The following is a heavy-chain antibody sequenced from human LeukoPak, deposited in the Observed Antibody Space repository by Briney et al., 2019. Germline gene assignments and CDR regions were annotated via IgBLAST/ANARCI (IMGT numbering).Heavy chain of an antibody. J-gene: IGHJ3*02. Sequence: ASVKVSCKASGYTFTSYDINWVRQVTGQGLEWMGWMNPNSGNTGYAQKFQGRVTMTRNTAISTAYMELSSLRSEDTAVYYCARGHYYDSSGYPDRVAYAFDIWGQGTMVIVPS. CDR3: ARGHYYDSSGYPDRVAYAFDI. V-gene: IGHV1-8*01. CDR2: MNPNSGNT. CDR1: GYTFTSYD. D-gene: IGHD3-22*01.